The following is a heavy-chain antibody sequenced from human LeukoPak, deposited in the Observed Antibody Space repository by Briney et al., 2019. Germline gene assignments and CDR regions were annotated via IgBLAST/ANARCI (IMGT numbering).Heavy chain of an antibody. V-gene: IGHV3-48*03. CDR3: ARTGGSNSPGWFDP. D-gene: IGHD6-6*01. Sequence: GGSLRLSCAASGFTFSSYEMNWVRQAPGKGLEWVSYISSSGSTIYYADSVKGRFTISRDNAKNSLYLQMNYLRAEDTAVYYCARTGGSNSPGWFDPWGQGTLVTVSS. J-gene: IGHJ5*02. CDR1: GFTFSSYE. CDR2: ISSSGSTI.